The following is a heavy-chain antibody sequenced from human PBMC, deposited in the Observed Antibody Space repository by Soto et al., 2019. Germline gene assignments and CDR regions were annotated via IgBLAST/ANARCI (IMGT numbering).Heavy chain of an antibody. CDR1: GFSFGNYG. Sequence: GGSLRLSCEASGFSFGNYGMHWVRQAPGKGLEWVTFISYDESEKFYADSVRGRFTISRDNSKKTLYLQMDSLRPEDTAIYYCANTLGYCTTTSCYHWNYFYAMDVWGQGTTVTVYS. J-gene: IGHJ6*02. CDR2: ISYDESEK. CDR3: ANTLGYCTTTSCYHWNYFYAMDV. D-gene: IGHD2-2*01. V-gene: IGHV3-30*02.